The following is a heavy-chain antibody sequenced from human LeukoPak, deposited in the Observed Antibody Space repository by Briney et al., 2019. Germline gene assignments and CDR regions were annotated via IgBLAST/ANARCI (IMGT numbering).Heavy chain of an antibody. CDR1: GFTFSSYS. D-gene: IGHD3-3*01. J-gene: IGHJ6*03. CDR3: ARDRRITIFGVASPMDV. Sequence: GGSLRLSCAASGFTFSSYSMNWVRQAPGKGLEWVSYISSSSSTIYYADSVKGRFTISRDNAKNSLYLQINSLRAEDTAVYYCARDRRITIFGVASPMDVWGKGTTVTVSS. CDR2: ISSSSSTI. V-gene: IGHV3-48*04.